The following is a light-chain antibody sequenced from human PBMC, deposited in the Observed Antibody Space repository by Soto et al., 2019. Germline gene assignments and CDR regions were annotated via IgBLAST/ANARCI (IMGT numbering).Light chain of an antibody. CDR1: QSVSSSY. Sequence: EVVLTRSPGTLSLSPGERATLSCRASQSVSSSYLAWYQQKPGQAPRLLIYGASSRATGIPDRFSGSGSGTDFTLTISRLEPEDFAVYYCQQYGSSRTFGHGTKVDIK. V-gene: IGKV3-20*01. CDR3: QQYGSSRT. CDR2: GAS. J-gene: IGKJ1*01.